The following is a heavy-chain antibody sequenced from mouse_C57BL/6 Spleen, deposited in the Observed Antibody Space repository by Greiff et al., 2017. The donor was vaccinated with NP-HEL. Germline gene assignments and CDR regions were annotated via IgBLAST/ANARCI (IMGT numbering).Heavy chain of an antibody. CDR3: AREGGYYYGSSVWFAY. V-gene: IGHV1-4*01. D-gene: IGHD1-1*01. CDR2: INPSSGYT. CDR1: GYTFTSYT. J-gene: IGHJ3*01. Sequence: VQRVESGAELARPGASVKMSCKASGYTFTSYTMHWVKQRPGQGLEGIGYINPSSGYTKYNQKFKDKATLTADKSSSTAYMQLSSLTSEDSAVYYCAREGGYYYGSSVWFAYWGQGTLVTVSA.